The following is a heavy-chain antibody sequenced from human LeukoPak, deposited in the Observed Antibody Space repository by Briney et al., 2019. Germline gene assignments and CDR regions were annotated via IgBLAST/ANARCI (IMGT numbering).Heavy chain of an antibody. J-gene: IGHJ3*02. V-gene: IGHV3-23*01. D-gene: IGHD3-22*01. CDR1: GFTFSSCA. CDR3: AKEGDSSGYWENAFDI. CDR2: ISGSGTRT. Sequence: PGGSLRLSCAASGFTFSSCAMSWVRQAPGKGLEWVSGISGSGTRTYNADSAKGRFTISRDMSKNTLYLQMNSLRAEDTAAYYCAKEGDSSGYWENAFDIWGQGTMVTVSS.